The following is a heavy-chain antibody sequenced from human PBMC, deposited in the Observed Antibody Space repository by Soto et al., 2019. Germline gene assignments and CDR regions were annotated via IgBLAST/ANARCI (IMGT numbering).Heavy chain of an antibody. Sequence: SETLSLTCTVSGGSVSSSIYYWGWVRQPPGKGLEWIGSVYYSGSTYYNPSLKSRVTISVDTSKNQFSLKLISVTAADTAVFYCARGPTIAARHDNWFDPWGQGTLVTVSS. D-gene: IGHD6-6*01. J-gene: IGHJ5*02. CDR1: GGSVSSSIYY. V-gene: IGHV4-39*01. CDR2: VYYSGST. CDR3: ARGPTIAARHDNWFDP.